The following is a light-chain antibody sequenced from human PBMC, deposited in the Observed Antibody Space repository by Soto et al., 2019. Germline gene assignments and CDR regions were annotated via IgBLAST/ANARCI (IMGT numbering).Light chain of an antibody. CDR1: KSVSSNF. Sequence: EIVLTQSPGPLSLSPGERATLSCRTSKSVSSNFLAWYQKKPGQAPRLLIYDASSRATGIPDRFSGSGSGTDFTLTISRLEPEDFAVYFCQQYGSSSTFGQGTKVDIK. CDR3: QQYGSSST. CDR2: DAS. V-gene: IGKV3-20*01. J-gene: IGKJ1*01.